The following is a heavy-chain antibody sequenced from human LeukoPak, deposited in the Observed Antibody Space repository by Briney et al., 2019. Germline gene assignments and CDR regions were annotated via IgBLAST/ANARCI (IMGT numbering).Heavy chain of an antibody. CDR3: ARGHPSATGYSSGWYFHY. CDR1: GYTFTGYY. Sequence: WASVKVSCKASGYTFTGYYIHWVRQAPGQGLEWMGIINPSADSTNYAQKFQGRVTMTRDMSTSTVYMDLSSLTSEDTAVYYCARGHPSATGYSSGWYFHYWGQGTLVTVSS. D-gene: IGHD6-19*01. V-gene: IGHV1-46*01. CDR2: INPSADST. J-gene: IGHJ4*02.